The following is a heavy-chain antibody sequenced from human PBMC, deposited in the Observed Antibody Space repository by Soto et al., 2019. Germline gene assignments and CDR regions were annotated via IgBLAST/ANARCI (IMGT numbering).Heavy chain of an antibody. CDR1: GGTFNSYS. J-gene: IGHJ5*02. V-gene: IGHV1-69*06. CDR2: IIPIFGRP. CDR3: TRRRRQAANGFAP. Sequence: QVQLVQSGAEVKKPGSSVKVSCKASGGTFNSYSIGWVRQAPGQGLEWMGGIIPIFGRPNYAQRFQGRVTSRATKATKACDMGVSRRTHEDTALCYLTRRRRQAANGFAPWGKGPLLTVSS.